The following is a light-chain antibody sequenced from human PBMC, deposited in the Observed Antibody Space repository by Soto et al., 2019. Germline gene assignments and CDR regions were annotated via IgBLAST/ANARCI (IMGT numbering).Light chain of an antibody. CDR2: GVS. CDR3: QHYDGPPFT. CDR1: QSVNSRF. Sequence: EIVLTQSPGTLSLSPGERATLSCRASQSVNSRFLAWYQQKPGQAPSLLIYGVSSRATGIPDRFSGSGSGTDFTLIIRRLEPEDFAVYYCQHYDGPPFTFGPGTKVDIK. J-gene: IGKJ3*01. V-gene: IGKV3-20*01.